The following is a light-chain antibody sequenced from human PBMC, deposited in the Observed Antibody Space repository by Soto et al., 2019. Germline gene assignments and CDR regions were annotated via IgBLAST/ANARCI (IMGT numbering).Light chain of an antibody. CDR1: SSDVGNYKY. Sequence: QSVLTQPPSASGSPGQSVATSCTGTSSDVGNYKYVSWYQQHPGKAPKLMIYEVSNRPSGVSNRFSGSKSGNTASLTISGLQAEDETDYYCFSYTSSGTYVFGTGTKVTVL. J-gene: IGLJ1*01. V-gene: IGLV2-14*01. CDR3: FSYTSSGTYV. CDR2: EVS.